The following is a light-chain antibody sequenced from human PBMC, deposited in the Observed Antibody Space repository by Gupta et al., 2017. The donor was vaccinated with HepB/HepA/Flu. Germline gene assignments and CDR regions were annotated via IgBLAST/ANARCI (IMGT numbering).Light chain of an antibody. J-gene: IGLJ2*01. V-gene: IGLV3-19*01. CDR1: SLRSYY. Sequence: SSELTQDPAVCVALGQTVRITCQGDSLRSYYASWYQQKPGQVPVLIIYGKNNRPSGIPDRFSGSSSGNTASLTITGAQAEEEADEYCNSGDSSGNHLVVGGGTKLTVL. CDR2: GKN. CDR3: NSGDSSGNHLV.